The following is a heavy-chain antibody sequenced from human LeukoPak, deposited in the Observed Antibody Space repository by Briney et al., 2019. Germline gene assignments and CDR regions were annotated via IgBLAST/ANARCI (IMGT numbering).Heavy chain of an antibody. D-gene: IGHD2-15*01. V-gene: IGHV3-23*01. CDR1: GFTFSSYA. CDR2: ISGSGGST. CDR3: AKQESWSNFDS. J-gene: IGHJ4*02. Sequence: GGSLRLSCAASGFTFSSYAMSWVRQAPGKGLEWVSAISGSGGSTFSADSVKGRFTISRDNSKNTLYLQMNSLRAEDTAVYYRAKQESWSNFDSWGQGTLVTVSS.